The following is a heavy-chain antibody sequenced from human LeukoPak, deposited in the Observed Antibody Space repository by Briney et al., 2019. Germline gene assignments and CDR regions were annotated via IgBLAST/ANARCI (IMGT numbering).Heavy chain of an antibody. CDR3: ARGLVLNVIVVVIPSLGPYFDY. CDR1: GGSFSGYY. CDR2: XXXXXXT. Sequence: SETLSLTCAVYGGSFSGYYWSWIRQPPGKGLXXXXXXXXXXXTNYNPSLKSRVTISVDTSKNQFSLKLSSVTAADTAVYYCARGLVLNVIVVVIPSLGPYFDYWGQGTLVTVSS. D-gene: IGHD3-22*01. V-gene: IGHV4-34*01. J-gene: IGHJ4*02.